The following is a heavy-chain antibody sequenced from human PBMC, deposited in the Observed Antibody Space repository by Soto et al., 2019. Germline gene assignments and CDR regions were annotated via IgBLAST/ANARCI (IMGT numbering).Heavy chain of an antibody. Sequence: SVKVSCKASGGTFSSYAISWVRQAPGQGLEWMGGIIPIFGTANYAQKFQGRVTITADESTSTAYMELSSLRSEDTAVYYCARGAIYGDYADYYYYGMDVWRQGTTVTVSS. CDR3: ARGAIYGDYADYYYYGMDV. CDR1: GGTFSSYA. J-gene: IGHJ6*02. CDR2: IIPIFGTA. V-gene: IGHV1-69*13. D-gene: IGHD4-17*01.